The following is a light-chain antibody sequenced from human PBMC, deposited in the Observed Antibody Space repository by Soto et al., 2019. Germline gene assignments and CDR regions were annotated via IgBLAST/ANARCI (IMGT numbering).Light chain of an antibody. CDR2: GAS. V-gene: IGKV3-20*01. CDR1: QSVSSSSY. Sequence: EIVLTQPPGTLSLSPGERATLSCRASQSVSSSSYLAWYQQKPGQAPRLLIYGASSRATGIPDRFSGSGSATDFTLTISRLETEDFAVYYCRQYGSSPSYTFGQGTKLEIK. J-gene: IGKJ2*01. CDR3: RQYGSSPSYT.